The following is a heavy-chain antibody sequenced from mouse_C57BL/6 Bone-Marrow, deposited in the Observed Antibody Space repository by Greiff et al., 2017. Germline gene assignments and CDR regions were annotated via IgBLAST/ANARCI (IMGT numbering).Heavy chain of an antibody. V-gene: IGHV1-55*01. CDR2: IYPGSGST. D-gene: IGHD2-4*01. CDR3: AIEMITTVYYYAMDY. CDR1: GYTFTSYW. Sequence: QVQLQQPGAELVKPGASVKMSCKASGYTFTSYWITWVKQRPGQGLEWIGDIYPGSGSTNYNEKFKSKATLTVDTSSSTAYMQLSSLTSEDSAVYYWAIEMITTVYYYAMDYWGQGTSVTVSS. J-gene: IGHJ4*01.